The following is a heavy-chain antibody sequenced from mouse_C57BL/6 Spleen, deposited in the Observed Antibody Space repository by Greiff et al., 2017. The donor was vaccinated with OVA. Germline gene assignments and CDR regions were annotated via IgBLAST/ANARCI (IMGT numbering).Heavy chain of an antibody. CDR2: IDPSDSET. J-gene: IGHJ3*01. CDR3: ARCDDYDDWCAY. V-gene: IGHV1-52*01. Sequence: QVQLQQPGAELVRPGSSVKLSCKASGYTFTSYWMHWVKQRPIQGLEWIGDIDPSDSETHYNQKFKDKATLTVDKSSSTAYMQLSSLTSEDSAVYYCARCDDYDDWCAYWGQGTLVTVSA. D-gene: IGHD2-4*01. CDR1: GYTFTSYW.